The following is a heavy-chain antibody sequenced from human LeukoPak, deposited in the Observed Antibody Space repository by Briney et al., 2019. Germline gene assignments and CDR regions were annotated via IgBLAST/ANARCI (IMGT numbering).Heavy chain of an antibody. V-gene: IGHV2-26*01. J-gene: IGHJ4*02. CDR3: ARMATVPGPADY. CDR1: GFSLRNARMG. CDR2: IFSYDEK. Sequence: SGPVLVKPTETLTLTCTVSGFSLRNARMGVSWIRQPPGKALEWLAHIFSYDEKSYSTPLKSRLTISKDTSKSQVVLTMTNMDPVDTATYYCARMATVPGPADYWGQGTLVTVSS. D-gene: IGHD4-11*01.